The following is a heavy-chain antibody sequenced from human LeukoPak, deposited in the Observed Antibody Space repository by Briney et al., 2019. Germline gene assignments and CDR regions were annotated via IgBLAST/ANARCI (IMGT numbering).Heavy chain of an antibody. Sequence: GGSLRLSCAASGFTFSNSAMHWVRQAPGKGLEWVAIISYDAKNKYYADSVKGRFTISRDNSKNTLYLQMNSLRPEDTAVYYCAKDLLGYCSSTSCPDYFDYWGQGTLVTVSS. D-gene: IGHD2-2*01. CDR3: AKDLLGYCSSTSCPDYFDY. V-gene: IGHV3-30*04. CDR2: ISYDAKNK. J-gene: IGHJ4*02. CDR1: GFTFSNSA.